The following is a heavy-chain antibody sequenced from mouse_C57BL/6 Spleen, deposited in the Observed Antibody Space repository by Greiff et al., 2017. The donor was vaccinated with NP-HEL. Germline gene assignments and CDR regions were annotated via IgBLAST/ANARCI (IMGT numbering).Heavy chain of an antibody. CDR3: ARRLTGFYYFDY. J-gene: IGHJ2*01. CDR2: IDPSDSYT. V-gene: IGHV1-69*01. D-gene: IGHD4-1*01. Sequence: VQLQQPGAELVMPGASVKLSCKASGYTFTSYWMHWVKQRPGQGLEWIGEIDPSDSYTNYNQKFKGKSTLTVDKSSSTAYMQLSSLTSEDSAVYYCARRLTGFYYFDYWGQGTTLTVSS. CDR1: GYTFTSYW.